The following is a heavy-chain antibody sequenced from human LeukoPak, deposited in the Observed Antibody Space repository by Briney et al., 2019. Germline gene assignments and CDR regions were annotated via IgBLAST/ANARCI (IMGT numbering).Heavy chain of an antibody. D-gene: IGHD4-11*01. Sequence: SETLSLTCAVYGGSFSGYYWSWIRQPPGKGLEWIGEINHSGSTNYNPSLKSRVTISVDTSKNQFSLKLSSVTAADTAVYYCARRPDYRFYYGKDGWGQGTTVTVSS. J-gene: IGHJ6*02. CDR1: GGSFSGYY. CDR3: ARRPDYRFYYGKDG. V-gene: IGHV4-34*01. CDR2: INHSGST.